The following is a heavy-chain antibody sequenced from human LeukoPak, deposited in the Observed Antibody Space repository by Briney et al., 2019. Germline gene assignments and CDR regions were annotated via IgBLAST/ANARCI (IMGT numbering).Heavy chain of an antibody. J-gene: IGHJ4*02. D-gene: IGHD5-18*01. V-gene: IGHV1-46*01. CDR3: ARDRYSYRAYDY. Sequence: ASVKVSSMPSGYTFTIYYMHWVRQAPGQGLEWMGIINPSGGSTSYAQKFQGRVTMTRDTSTSTVYMELSSLRSEDTAVYYCARDRYSYRAYDYWGQGTLVTVSS. CDR1: GYTFTIYY. CDR2: INPSGGST.